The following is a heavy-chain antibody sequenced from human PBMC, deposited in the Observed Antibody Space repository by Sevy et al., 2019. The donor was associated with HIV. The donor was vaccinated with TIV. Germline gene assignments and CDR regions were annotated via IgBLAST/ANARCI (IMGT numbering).Heavy chain of an antibody. CDR2: ISSSGSAT. CDR1: GFTFSDYY. J-gene: IGHJ4*02. V-gene: IGHV3-11*01. Sequence: GESLKISCAASGFTFSDYYMSWIRQAPGKGLEWVSHISSSGSATYYADSVKGRFTISRDNAKNSLYLQMNSLRAEDTAVYYCAREGRYYDYVWGSYRYPDYWGQGTLVTVSS. D-gene: IGHD3-16*02. CDR3: AREGRYYDYVWGSYRYPDY.